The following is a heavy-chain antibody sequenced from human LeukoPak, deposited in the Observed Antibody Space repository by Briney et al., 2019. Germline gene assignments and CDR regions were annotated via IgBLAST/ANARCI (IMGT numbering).Heavy chain of an antibody. CDR1: GGSISSGGYY. CDR3: ARDLNYYGSGLNYYYGMDV. Sequence: SETLSLTCTVSGGSISSGGYYWSWIRQHPGKGLEWIGYIYYSGSTYYDPSLKSRVTISVDTSKNQFSLKLSSVTAADTAVYYCARDLNYYGSGLNYYYGMDVWGQGTTVTVSS. CDR2: IYYSGST. D-gene: IGHD3-10*01. J-gene: IGHJ6*02. V-gene: IGHV4-31*03.